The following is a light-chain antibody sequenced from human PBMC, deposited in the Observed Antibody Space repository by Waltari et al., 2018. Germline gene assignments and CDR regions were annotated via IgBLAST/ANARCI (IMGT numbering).Light chain of an antibody. Sequence: QSALTQPASVSGAPGQSITISCSAVTGIGGKYDFVSWYQHHPGKVPKLLIYEVIKRPPDISDRFTGSKSGNTASLSISGLQADDEADYYCCSYVQKDIWLFGRGTKVTVL. J-gene: IGLJ3*02. CDR1: TGIGGKYDF. V-gene: IGLV2-23*02. CDR3: CSYVQKDIWL. CDR2: EVI.